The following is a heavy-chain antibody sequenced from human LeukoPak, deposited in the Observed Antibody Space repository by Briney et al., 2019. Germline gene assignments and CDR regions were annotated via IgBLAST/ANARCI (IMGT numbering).Heavy chain of an antibody. CDR2: IFYSGTT. CDR1: GGSNTNNNYY. V-gene: IGHV4-61*01. D-gene: IGHD3-22*01. J-gene: IGHJ4*02. CDR3: ARGGWNKFDY. Sequence: SETLSLTCIVSGGSNTNNNYYWSWIRQPPGKGLEWIGFIFYSGTTNYNPSLKSRVTISVDTSKNQFSLKLSSVTAADTAVYYCARGGWNKFDYWGQGTLVTVSS.